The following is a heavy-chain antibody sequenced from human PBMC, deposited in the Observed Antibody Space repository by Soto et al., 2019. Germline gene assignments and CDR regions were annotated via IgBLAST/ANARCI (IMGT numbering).Heavy chain of an antibody. CDR3: AKPYYGAGSYYPDAFDV. Sequence: QVQLVESGGGVVQPGTSLRLSCGASGFSFSSYAMNWVRQAPGKGLEWVAVISHDGSNTYYGDSVKGRFTISRDNSENTLFLQMNSPRAEDTAVYYCAKPYYGAGSYYPDAFDVWVQGTSVTVSS. CDR1: GFSFSSYA. D-gene: IGHD3-10*01. J-gene: IGHJ3*01. V-gene: IGHV3-30*18. CDR2: ISHDGSNT.